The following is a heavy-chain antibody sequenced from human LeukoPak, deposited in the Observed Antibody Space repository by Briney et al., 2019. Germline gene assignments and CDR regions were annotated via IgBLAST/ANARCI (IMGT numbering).Heavy chain of an antibody. V-gene: IGHV1-8*01. CDR3: ARLRMVTNWFDP. J-gene: IGHJ5*02. D-gene: IGHD5-18*01. Sequence: GASVKVSCKASGYTFTSNDINWVRQATGQGLEWMGWMNPNSGNTGYAQKFQGRVTMTRNTSISTAYMELSSLRSEDTAVYYCARLRMVTNWFDPWGQGTLVTVSS. CDR1: GYTFTSND. CDR2: MNPNSGNT.